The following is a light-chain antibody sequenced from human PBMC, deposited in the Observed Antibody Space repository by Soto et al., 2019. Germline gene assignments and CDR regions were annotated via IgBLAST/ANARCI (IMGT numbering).Light chain of an antibody. CDR1: QSISSY. CDR2: AAS. V-gene: IGKV1-39*01. J-gene: IGKJ2*01. CDR3: QQSYSTPP. Sequence: DIQMTQSPSSLSESVGDRVTITCRASQSISSYLNWYQQKPGKAPKLLIYAASSLQSGVPSRFSGSGSGTDFTLTISSLQPEDFATYYCQQSYSTPPFGQGTKLEIK.